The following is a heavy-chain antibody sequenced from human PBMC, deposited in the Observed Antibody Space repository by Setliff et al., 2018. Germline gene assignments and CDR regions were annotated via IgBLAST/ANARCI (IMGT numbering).Heavy chain of an antibody. D-gene: IGHD3-3*01. CDR1: GASISSGDSY. Sequence: PSETLSLTCTVSGASISSGDSYWSWIRQTPGEGLEFIGYIFYSGNTYYNPSLKSRAIISVDTSKNQFSLELNSVTAADTAVYYCASPRRDDLDSPFDAFDLWGQGTKVTVSS. J-gene: IGHJ3*01. CDR2: IFYSGNT. CDR3: ASPRRDDLDSPFDAFDL. V-gene: IGHV4-30-4*01.